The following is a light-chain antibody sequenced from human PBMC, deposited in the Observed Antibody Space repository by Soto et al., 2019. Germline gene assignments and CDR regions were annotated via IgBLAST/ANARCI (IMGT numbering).Light chain of an antibody. CDR1: QSVRSSY. CDR3: QQYGSSPWT. Sequence: EIVLTQSPGTLSLSPGERATLSCRASQSVRSSYLAWYQQNPGQPPRLLIYYATNRATGIPDRFSGSGSGTDFTITNSRLEPEDFAVYYCQQYGSSPWTFGQGTKVENK. J-gene: IGKJ1*01. CDR2: YAT. V-gene: IGKV3-20*01.